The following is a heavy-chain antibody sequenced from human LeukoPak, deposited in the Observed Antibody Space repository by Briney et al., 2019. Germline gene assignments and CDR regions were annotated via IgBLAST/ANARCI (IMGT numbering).Heavy chain of an antibody. J-gene: IGHJ4*02. CDR1: GFTFSTYW. CDR2: IKGDGSST. Sequence: ETWGSLRLSCAASGFTFSTYWMHWVRQAPGKGLVWVARIKGDGSSTIYADSVKGRFTISRDNSKNTLYLQTSSLRVEDTAVYYCARASTTVPNLLDHWGRGTLVTVSS. D-gene: IGHD4-17*01. V-gene: IGHV3-74*01. CDR3: ARASTTVPNLLDH.